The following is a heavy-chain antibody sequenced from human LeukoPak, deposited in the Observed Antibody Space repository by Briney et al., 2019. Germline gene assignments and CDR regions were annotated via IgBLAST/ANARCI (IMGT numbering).Heavy chain of an antibody. CDR1: GASFTGYY. V-gene: IGHV4-59*10. CDR2: IYTSGST. CDR3: ARGRIARLPYFDY. Sequence: SETLSLTCDVYGASFTGYYWSWIRQSPGKGLEWIGRIYTSGSTDYNPSLKSRVTISVDTSKNQFSLKLSSVTAADTAVYYCARGRIARLPYFDYWGQGTLVTVPS. J-gene: IGHJ4*02. D-gene: IGHD5-18*01.